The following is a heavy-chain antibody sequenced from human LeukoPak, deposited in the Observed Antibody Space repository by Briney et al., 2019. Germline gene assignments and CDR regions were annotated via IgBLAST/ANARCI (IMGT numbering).Heavy chain of an antibody. Sequence: HPGGSLRLSCAASGFTFDNYAMNWVRQVPGKGLEWISLISWNSGTIGYADSVKGRFTISRDNANNFLYLQMNSLRAEDTALYYCARIYVWGSYSPYYFDYWGQGTLVTVSS. D-gene: IGHD3-16*01. J-gene: IGHJ4*02. CDR2: ISWNSGTI. V-gene: IGHV3-9*01. CDR1: GFTFDNYA. CDR3: ARIYVWGSYSPYYFDY.